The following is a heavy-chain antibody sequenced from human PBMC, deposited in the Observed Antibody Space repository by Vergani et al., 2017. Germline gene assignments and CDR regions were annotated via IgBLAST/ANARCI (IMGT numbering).Heavy chain of an antibody. J-gene: IGHJ4*02. CDR2: IIPILGIA. CDR3: ATGWYERYLDFDY. CDR1: GGTFSSYA. Sequence: QVQLVQSGAEVKKPGSSVKVSCKASGGTFSSYAISWVRQAPGQGLEWMGRIIPILGIANYAQKFQGRVTITADKSTSTAYMELSSLRSEDTAVYYCATGWYERYLDFDYWGQGTLVTVSS. D-gene: IGHD6-19*01. V-gene: IGHV1-69*04.